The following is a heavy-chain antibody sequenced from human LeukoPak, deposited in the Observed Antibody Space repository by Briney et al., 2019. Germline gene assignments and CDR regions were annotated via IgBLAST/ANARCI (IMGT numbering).Heavy chain of an antibody. D-gene: IGHD4-23*01. J-gene: IGHJ4*02. CDR2: IYYSGTT. V-gene: IGHV4-61*01. CDR3: ARGDRVGTSGYYFDH. Sequence: SETLSLTCTVSGGSVSSGSYYWSWIRQPPGKGLECIGYIYYSGTTSYTPSLKSRVTMSVDTANNQFSLKLSSVTAADTAVYYCARGDRVGTSGYYFDHWGQGTLVTVSS. CDR1: GGSVSSGSYY.